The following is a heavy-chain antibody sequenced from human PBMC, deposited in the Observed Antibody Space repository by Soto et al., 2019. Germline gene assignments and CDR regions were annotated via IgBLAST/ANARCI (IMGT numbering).Heavy chain of an antibody. D-gene: IGHD7-27*01. J-gene: IGHJ4*02. CDR1: GGNFSGHA. CDR3: ARGPNWGYRFDS. CDR2: LIPLFGTT. Sequence: QVQLVQSGAEVKKPGSSVKVSCEASGGNFSGHAISWVRQAPGQGPEWMGGLIPLFGTTQHAQNFQDRLTITADKSTSTAYMELTSLRFEDTAIYYSARGPNWGYRFDSWGQGTLVTVSS. V-gene: IGHV1-69*06.